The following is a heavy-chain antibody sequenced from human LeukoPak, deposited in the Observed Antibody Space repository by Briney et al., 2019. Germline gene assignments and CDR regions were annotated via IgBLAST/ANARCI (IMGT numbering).Heavy chain of an antibody. D-gene: IGHD1-26*01. CDR1: GFSFSMYS. V-gene: IGHV3-48*01. Sequence: GSLRLSCAASGFSFSMYSMNWVRQAPGKGLEWVSHISGGSPVIDYADSVKGRFTISRDNSKNTLYLQMNSLRAEDTAVYYCARGGSGSFLFDYWGQGTLVTVSS. CDR3: ARGGSGSFLFDY. CDR2: ISGGSPVI. J-gene: IGHJ4*02.